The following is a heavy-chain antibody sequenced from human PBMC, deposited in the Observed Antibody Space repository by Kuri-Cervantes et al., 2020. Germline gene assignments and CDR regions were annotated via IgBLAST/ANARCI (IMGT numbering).Heavy chain of an antibody. V-gene: IGHV3-30-3*01. CDR1: GFTVSSNY. J-gene: IGHJ6*02. Sequence: GESLKISCAASGFTVSSNYMSWVRQAPGKGLEWVAVISYDGSNKYYADSVKGRFTISRDNSKNTLYLQMNSLRAEDTAVYYCARDGDSSGYWPYYYYGMDVWGQGTTVTVSS. CDR3: ARDGDSSGYWPYYYYGMDV. D-gene: IGHD3-22*01. CDR2: ISYDGSNK.